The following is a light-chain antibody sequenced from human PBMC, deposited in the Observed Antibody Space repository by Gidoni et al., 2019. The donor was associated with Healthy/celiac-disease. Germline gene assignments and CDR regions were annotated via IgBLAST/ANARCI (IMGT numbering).Light chain of an antibody. CDR1: QSLLHRNGYNY. V-gene: IGKV2-28*01. Sequence: DIVMTQSPLSLPVTPGEPASISCRSSQSLLHRNGYNYLDWYLQKPGQSPQLLIYLGSNRASGVPDRFSGSGSGTEFTLKISRVEAEDVGVYYCMQDIQTPPITFGQGTRLEIK. J-gene: IGKJ5*01. CDR2: LGS. CDR3: MQDIQTPPIT.